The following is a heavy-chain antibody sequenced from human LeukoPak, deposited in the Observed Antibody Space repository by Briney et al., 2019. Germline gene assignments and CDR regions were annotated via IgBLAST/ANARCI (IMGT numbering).Heavy chain of an antibody. V-gene: IGHV3-23*01. CDR3: AKNWVASSWFNWFDP. D-gene: IGHD6-13*01. CDR2: ISGSGGST. Sequence: GGSLRHSCAASGFTFSSYAMSWVRQAPGKGLGWVSAISGSGGSTHYADSVKGRFTISRDNSKDTLYLQMNSLRAEDTAVYYCAKNWVASSWFNWFDPWGQGTLVTVSS. J-gene: IGHJ5*02. CDR1: GFTFSSYA.